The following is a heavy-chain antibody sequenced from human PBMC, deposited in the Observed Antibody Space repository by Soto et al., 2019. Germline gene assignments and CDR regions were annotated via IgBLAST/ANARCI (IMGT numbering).Heavy chain of an antibody. CDR2: IIPIFGTA. Sequence: EASVKVSCKASGGTFSSYAISWVRQAPGQGLKWMGGIIPIFGTANYAQKFQGRVTITADESTSTAYMELSSLRSEDTAVYYCARDPGGIPANWFDPWGQGTLVTVSS. J-gene: IGHJ5*02. CDR1: GGTFSSYA. D-gene: IGHD1-20*01. CDR3: ARDPGGIPANWFDP. V-gene: IGHV1-69*13.